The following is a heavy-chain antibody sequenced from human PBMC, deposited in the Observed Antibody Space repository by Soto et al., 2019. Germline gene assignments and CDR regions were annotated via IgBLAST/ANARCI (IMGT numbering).Heavy chain of an antibody. CDR3: AIDHDIVVAESECYFYF. J-gene: IGHJ4*02. D-gene: IGHD2-15*01. Sequence: QVQLVESGGGVVQPGRSLRLSCAASGFTFSSYGMHWVRQAPGKGLEWVAVIWYDGSNKYYADSVKGRFTISRDNSKNTLYLQMHRLRADDTAVYYCAIDHDIVVAESECYFYFWGQGTLVTVSS. CDR1: GFTFSSYG. CDR2: IWYDGSNK. V-gene: IGHV3-33*01.